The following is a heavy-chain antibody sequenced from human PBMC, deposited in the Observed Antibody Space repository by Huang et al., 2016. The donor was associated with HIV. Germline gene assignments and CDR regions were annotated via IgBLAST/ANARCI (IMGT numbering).Heavy chain of an antibody. CDR1: GFSLHTKGVG. CDR3: AHIGRLGDYYMDV. V-gene: IGHV2-5*02. D-gene: IGHD1-26*01. Sequence: QITLKESGPSLVKPTQTLTLTCSFSGFSLHTKGVGVGWIRQPPGKALEWLVLSYWDDDKRYMPALKNKVTITRDTTKNQVVLTLTNADPLDAGTYYCAHIGRLGDYYMDVWGNGTTVTVSS. CDR2: SYWDDDK. J-gene: IGHJ6*03.